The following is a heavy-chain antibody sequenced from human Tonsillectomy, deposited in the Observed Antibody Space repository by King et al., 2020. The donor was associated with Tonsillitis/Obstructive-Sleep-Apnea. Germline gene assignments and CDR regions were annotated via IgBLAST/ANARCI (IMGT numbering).Heavy chain of an antibody. J-gene: IGHJ4*02. V-gene: IGHV4-39*01. CDR3: VRHSSMDGELVDY. CDR2: IYYSEST. Sequence: QLQESGPGLVKPSETLSLTCSVSGASISSSSNYRGWIRQPPGKGLEWIGSIYYSESTYYNPSLKSRVTIFEDTSENQFSLKLTSVTAADTAVYHCVRHSSMDGELVDYWGQGILVTVSS. CDR1: GASISSSSNY. D-gene: IGHD4-17*01.